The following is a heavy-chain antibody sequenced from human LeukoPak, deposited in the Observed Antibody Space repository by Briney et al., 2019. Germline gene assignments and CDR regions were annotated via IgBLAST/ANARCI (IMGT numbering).Heavy chain of an antibody. Sequence: PGGALRLSCAASGLTFSNYGMHWVRQAPGKGLEGVAVIWYDGSNKYYGDSVKGRFTISRDNSKNTLYLQVNSLRDEDTAVYYCARTGYSSGWYSLDYWGQGTLVTVSS. CDR1: GLTFSNYG. D-gene: IGHD6-19*01. J-gene: IGHJ4*02. V-gene: IGHV3-33*03. CDR2: IWYDGSNK. CDR3: ARTGYSSGWYSLDY.